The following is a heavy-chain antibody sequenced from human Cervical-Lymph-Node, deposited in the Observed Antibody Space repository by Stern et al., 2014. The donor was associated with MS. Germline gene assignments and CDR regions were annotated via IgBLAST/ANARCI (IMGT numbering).Heavy chain of an antibody. CDR1: GKGFTISY. Sequence: EVQLLQSGAEVKKPGESLKISCKLLGKGFTISYIAGGRRMPGKGREWMGFIYPYDSDTTYSPSFQGQVTISADKSITTAYLQWSSLRASDTAMYYCARHVQGFDYWGQGTLVTVSS. J-gene: IGHJ4*02. CDR3: ARHVQGFDY. V-gene: IGHV5-51*01. CDR2: IYPYDSDT.